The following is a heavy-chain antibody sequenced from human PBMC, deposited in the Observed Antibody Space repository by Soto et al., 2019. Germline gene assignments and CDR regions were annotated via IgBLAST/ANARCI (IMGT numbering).Heavy chain of an antibody. V-gene: IGHV3-21*01. D-gene: IGHD2-21*02. CDR1: GFTFSSYT. J-gene: IGHJ4*02. CDR2: ISSSHYI. CDR3: ARGDVVVLTATSNFDY. Sequence: EVQLVESGGGLVKPGGSLRLSCAASGFTFSSYTMKWVRQAPGKGLEWVASISSSHYIKYADSVKGRFTISRDNAKNSLYLQMNSLRAEDTAVYYCARGDVVVLTATSNFDYWGQGTLVTVSS.